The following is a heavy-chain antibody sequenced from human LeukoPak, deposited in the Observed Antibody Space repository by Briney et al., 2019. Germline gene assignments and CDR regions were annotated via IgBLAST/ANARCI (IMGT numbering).Heavy chain of an antibody. CDR1: GGPISSYY. Sequence: SETLSLTCTVSGGPISSYYGSWIRQPPGKGLEWIGYIYYSGRTKYNPSLKSRVTISVDTSKNQFSLKLSSVTAADTAVYYCARHTDGLGYFQHWGQGTLVTVSS. CDR3: ARHTDGLGYFQH. V-gene: IGHV4-59*08. CDR2: IYYSGRT. J-gene: IGHJ1*01. D-gene: IGHD2-8*01.